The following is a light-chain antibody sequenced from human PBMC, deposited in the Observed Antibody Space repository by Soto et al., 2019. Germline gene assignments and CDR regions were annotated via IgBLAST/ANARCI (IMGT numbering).Light chain of an antibody. CDR1: QGISSY. V-gene: IGKV1-9*01. Sequence: DIQLTQSPSFLSASVGDRVTITCRATQGISSYLAWYQQRPGKAPKLLIYAASTLQSGVPSRCSGSGSGTEFTLTVRSLQPEDFATYYCQQLTSYPRAFGPGTTVHIK. CDR2: AAS. CDR3: QQLTSYPRA. J-gene: IGKJ3*01.